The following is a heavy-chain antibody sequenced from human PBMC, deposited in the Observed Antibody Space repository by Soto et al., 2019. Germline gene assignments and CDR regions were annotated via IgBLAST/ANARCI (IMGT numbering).Heavy chain of an antibody. J-gene: IGHJ6*02. D-gene: IGHD3-22*01. V-gene: IGHV5-51*01. CDR1: GYSFANYG. CDR3: ARSTYYYDSSGYDYYYYGMDV. Sequence: GESLKICWKGAGYSFANYGSGWVRQMPGKGLEWMGIIYPGDSDARYSPSFQGQVTISADKSISTAYLQWSSLKASDTAMYYCARSTYYYDSSGYDYYYYGMDVWGQGTTVTVSS. CDR2: IYPGDSDA.